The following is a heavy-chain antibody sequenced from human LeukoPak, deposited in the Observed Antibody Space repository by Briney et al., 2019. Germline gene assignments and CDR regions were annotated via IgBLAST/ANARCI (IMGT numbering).Heavy chain of an antibody. CDR2: IYSGGST. Sequence: GGSLRLSCAASGFTVSSNYMSWVRQAPGKGLEWVSVIYSGGSTYYADSVKGRFTISRDNSKNTLYLQMNSLRVEDTAVYYCARITMVRGADYGMDVWGQGTTVTVSS. V-gene: IGHV3-53*01. CDR3: ARITMVRGADYGMDV. J-gene: IGHJ6*02. CDR1: GFTVSSNY. D-gene: IGHD3-10*01.